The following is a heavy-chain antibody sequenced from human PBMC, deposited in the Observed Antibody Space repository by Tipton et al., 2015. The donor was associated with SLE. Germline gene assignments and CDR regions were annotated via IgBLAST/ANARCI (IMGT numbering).Heavy chain of an antibody. D-gene: IGHD2-15*01. Sequence: TLSLTCTVSGGSISSGSYYWSWIRQPAGKGLEWIGRIYTSGSTNYNPSLKSRVTISVDTSKNHFSLKLTSVTAADTAVYYCARAPMGYCSGGSCYPGVWGQGTLVTVSS. J-gene: IGHJ4*02. CDR3: ARAPMGYCSGGSCYPGV. CDR2: IYTSGST. CDR1: GGSISSGSYY. V-gene: IGHV4-61*02.